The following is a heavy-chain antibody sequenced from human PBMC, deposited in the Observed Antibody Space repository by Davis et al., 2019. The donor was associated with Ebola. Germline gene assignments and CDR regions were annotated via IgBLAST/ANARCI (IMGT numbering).Heavy chain of an antibody. CDR2: IYYSGST. Sequence: PSETLSLTCTVSGGSISSYYWSWIRQPPGKGLEWIGYIYYSGSTNYNPSLKSRVTISVDTSKNQFSLKLSSVTAADTAVYYCASGGTHPGYAFDIWGQGTMVTVSS. J-gene: IGHJ3*02. D-gene: IGHD1-14*01. V-gene: IGHV4-59*01. CDR3: ASGGTHPGYAFDI. CDR1: GGSISSYY.